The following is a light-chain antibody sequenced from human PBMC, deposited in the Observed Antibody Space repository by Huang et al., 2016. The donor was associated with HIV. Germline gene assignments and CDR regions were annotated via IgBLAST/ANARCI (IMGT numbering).Light chain of an antibody. J-gene: IGKJ2*01. CDR2: EAS. V-gene: IGKV3-11*01. CDR1: QSVSSY. Sequence: EIVLTQSPATLSLSPGERATLSCRASQSVSSYLAWYQQKPGQAPRLLIYEASNRATGIPARCSGSGSGTDFTLTISSLEPEDFAVYYCHQRSNWPLYTFGQGTKLEIK. CDR3: HQRSNWPLYT.